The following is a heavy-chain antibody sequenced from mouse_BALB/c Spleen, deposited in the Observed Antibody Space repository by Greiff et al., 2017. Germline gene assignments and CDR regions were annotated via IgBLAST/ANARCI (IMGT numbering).Heavy chain of an antibody. V-gene: IGHV1-20*02. CDR3: ARGIYYYGSSLYYYAMDY. J-gene: IGHJ4*01. CDR2: INPYNGDT. CDR1: GYSFTGYF. D-gene: IGHD1-1*01. Sequence: VQLQQSGPELVKPGASVKISCKASGYSFTGYFMNWVMQSHGKSLEWIGRINPYNGDTFYNQKFKGKATLTVDKSSSTAHMELRSLASEDSAVYYCARGIYYYGSSLYYYAMDYWGQGTSVTVSS.